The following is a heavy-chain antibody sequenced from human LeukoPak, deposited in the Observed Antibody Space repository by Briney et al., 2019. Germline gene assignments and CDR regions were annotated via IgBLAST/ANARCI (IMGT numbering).Heavy chain of an antibody. Sequence: ASVKVSCKASGYTFTRDGISWVRQAPGQGLEWMGWISVYNGNTNYAQKLQGRVTMTTDTSTSTAYMELRSLRSDDTAVYYCARGAGGSSWYWVPSDAFDIWGQGTMVTVSS. CDR2: ISVYNGNT. D-gene: IGHD6-13*01. CDR1: GYTFTRDG. J-gene: IGHJ3*02. V-gene: IGHV1-18*01. CDR3: ARGAGGSSWYWVPSDAFDI.